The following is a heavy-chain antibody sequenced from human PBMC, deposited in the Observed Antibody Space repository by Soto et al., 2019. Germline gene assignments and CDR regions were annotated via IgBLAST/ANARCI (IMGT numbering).Heavy chain of an antibody. D-gene: IGHD3-10*01. CDR3: VLWPPYYFDY. CDR1: GFTFSTYA. V-gene: IGHV3-23*01. J-gene: IGHJ4*02. CDR2: VSASGGAT. Sequence: SGGSLRLSCAASGFTFSTYAMAWVRQAPGKGLEWVSGVSASGGATYYAVSVKGRFTISRDRSKNTVYLQMDGLRAEDTAVYYCVLWPPYYFDYWGQGTLVTVSS.